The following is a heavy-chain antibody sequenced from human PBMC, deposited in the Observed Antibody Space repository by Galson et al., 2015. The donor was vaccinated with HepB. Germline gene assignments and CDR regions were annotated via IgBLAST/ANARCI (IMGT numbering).Heavy chain of an antibody. CDR3: ARSTYYGDPDDAFDI. J-gene: IGHJ3*02. V-gene: IGHV5-51*01. CDR2: INPGYPDA. D-gene: IGHD4-17*01. Sequence: QSGAEVKEPGESLKISCKASGYNFISYWIAWVRQMPGKGPEWMGIINPGYPDARYSPSFQGQVTISADKSISTAYLQWSSLKASDTAMYYCARSTYYGDPDDAFDIWGQGTMVTVSS. CDR1: GYNFISYW.